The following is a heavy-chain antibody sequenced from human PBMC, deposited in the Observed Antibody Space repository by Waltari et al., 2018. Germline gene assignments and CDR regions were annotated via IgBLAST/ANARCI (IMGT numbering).Heavy chain of an antibody. CDR1: GGTFSSYA. CDR3: ARDSSSSWYNHAFDI. CDR2: IIPILGIS. Sequence: QVQLVQSGAEVKKPGSSVKVSCKASGGTFSSYAVSWVRQAPGQGLEWMGGIIPILGISNYAQKFQGRVTITADESTSTAYMELSSLRSEDTSVYYCARDSSSSWYNHAFDIWGQGTMVTVSS. D-gene: IGHD6-13*01. V-gene: IGHV1-69*04. J-gene: IGHJ3*02.